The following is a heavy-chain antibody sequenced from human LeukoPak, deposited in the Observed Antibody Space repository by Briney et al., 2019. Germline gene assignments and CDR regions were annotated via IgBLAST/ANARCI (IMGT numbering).Heavy chain of an antibody. D-gene: IGHD2-21*01. CDR2: ISGSGGRT. CDR3: VVVSYCAVDCYDY. Sequence: GGSLRLSCAASGFTFSSYAMSWVRQAPGKGLEWVSAISGSGGRTYYADSVRGRFTISRDNSKNTVYVQMNSLRAEDTAVYFCVVVSYCAVDCYDYWGQGTLVTVSS. V-gene: IGHV3-23*01. CDR1: GFTFSSYA. J-gene: IGHJ4*02.